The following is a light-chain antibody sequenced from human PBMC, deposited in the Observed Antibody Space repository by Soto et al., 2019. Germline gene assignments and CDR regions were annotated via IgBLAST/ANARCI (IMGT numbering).Light chain of an antibody. V-gene: IGLV2-14*01. CDR1: SSDVGGYHY. CDR3: SSYAGDSRLV. CDR2: EVT. Sequence: QSVLTQPASVSGSPGQSITISCTGTSSDVGGYHYVSWYQQYPGKAPKLIIYEVTNRPSGVSNRFSGSKSGNTASLIVSGLQAEDEADYFCSSYAGDSRLVFGGGTKLTVL. J-gene: IGLJ2*01.